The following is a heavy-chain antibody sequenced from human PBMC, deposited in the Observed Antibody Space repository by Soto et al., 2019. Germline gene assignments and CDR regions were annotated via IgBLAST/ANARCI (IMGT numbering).Heavy chain of an antibody. D-gene: IGHD2-2*02. V-gene: IGHV3-7*04. Sequence: GGSLRLSCSASGFTFSTYWMTWFRQAPGKGLEWVADMNQDGGEKYYVDAVKGRFNISRDNAKTSLYLQMNSLRVEETAVYYCARVHCSPPNCYNVDDGNDVWGQGPSFTVSS. J-gene: IGHJ6*02. CDR3: ARVHCSPPNCYNVDDGNDV. CDR2: MNQDGGEK. CDR1: GFTFSTYW.